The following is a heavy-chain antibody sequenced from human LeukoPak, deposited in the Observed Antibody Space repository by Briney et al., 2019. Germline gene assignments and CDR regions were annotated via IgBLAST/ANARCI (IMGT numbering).Heavy chain of an antibody. CDR1: GGSISSSSYY. Sequence: SESLSLTCTVSGGSISSSSYYWSWIRQPPGKGLEWIGFIHYSGSTNYNPSLKSRVTMSVDTSRNQFSLKLSSVTAADTAVYYCARHRIVAAVGAFDYWGQGTLVTVSS. CDR2: IHYSGST. CDR3: ARHRIVAAVGAFDY. J-gene: IGHJ4*02. V-gene: IGHV4-61*05. D-gene: IGHD6-13*01.